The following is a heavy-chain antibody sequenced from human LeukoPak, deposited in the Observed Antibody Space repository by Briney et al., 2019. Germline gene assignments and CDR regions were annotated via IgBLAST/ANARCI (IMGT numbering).Heavy chain of an antibody. CDR3: TRSSEGY. V-gene: IGHV3-21*01. D-gene: IGHD1-26*01. CDR2: ISSSSSCI. CDR1: GITFSSYS. J-gene: IGHJ4*02. Sequence: KSGGSLRLSCAASGITFSSYSMNWVRQAPGKGLEWVSSISSSSSCIYYADSVKGRFTISRDNAKNSLYLQMNSLRAEDTAVYYCTRSSEGYWGQGTLVTVSS.